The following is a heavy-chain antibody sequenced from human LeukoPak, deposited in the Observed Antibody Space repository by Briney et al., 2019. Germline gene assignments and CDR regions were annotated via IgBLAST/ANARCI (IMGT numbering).Heavy chain of an antibody. J-gene: IGHJ6*02. CDR3: ARDKSGYGMDV. CDR1: GFTFINYG. V-gene: IGHV3-30*03. Sequence: GGSLRLSCAASGFTFINYGMHWVRQAPGKGLEWAAVISNDGTNKYYEDSVKARFTISRDDSKNKLYLQMSSLTAEYTAVFYCARDKSGYGMDVWGQGTTVTVSS. D-gene: IGHD1-26*01. CDR2: ISNDGTNK.